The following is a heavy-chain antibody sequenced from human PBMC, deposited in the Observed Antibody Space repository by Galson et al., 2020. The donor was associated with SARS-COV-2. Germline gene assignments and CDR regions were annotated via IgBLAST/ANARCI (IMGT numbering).Heavy chain of an antibody. CDR3: AQYGDLTLFDY. CDR1: GFSLSTSGVG. CDR2: IYWDDDK. Sequence: SGPTLVKPTQTLTLTCTFSGFSLSTSGVGVGWIRQPPGKALEWLALIYWDDDKRYSPSLKSRLTITTDTSKNQVVLTMTNMDPVDTATYYCAQYGDLTLFDYWGQGTLVTVSS. D-gene: IGHD4-17*01. V-gene: IGHV2-5*02. J-gene: IGHJ4*02.